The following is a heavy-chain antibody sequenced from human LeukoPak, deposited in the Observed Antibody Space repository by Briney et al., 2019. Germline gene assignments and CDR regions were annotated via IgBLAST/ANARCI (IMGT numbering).Heavy chain of an antibody. V-gene: IGHV4-4*09. CDR3: ARAVSWPVHFDY. Sequence: NASETLSLTCSVSGDSLGIYKWSWIRQPPGKGLEWIAHISSSGSAIYNPSLMSRVSMAVDTSKNQFSLRLISVTAADTAVYYCARAVSWPVHFDYWGQGTLVTVSS. J-gene: IGHJ4*02. D-gene: IGHD6-19*01. CDR1: GDSLGIYK. CDR2: ISSSGSA.